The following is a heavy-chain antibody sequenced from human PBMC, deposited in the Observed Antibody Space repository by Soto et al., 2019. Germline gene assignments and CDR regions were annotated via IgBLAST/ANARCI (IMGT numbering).Heavy chain of an antibody. CDR2: INHSGST. Sequence: PSATQSLTCAVYGGSFSGYYWSWIRQPPGKGLEWIGEINHSGSTNYNPSLKSRVTISVDTSKNQFSLKLSSVTAADTALYYFARGRVDIVATISARHFDYWGQGTLVTVSS. D-gene: IGHD5-12*01. V-gene: IGHV4-34*01. CDR3: ARGRVDIVATISARHFDY. CDR1: GGSFSGYY. J-gene: IGHJ4*02.